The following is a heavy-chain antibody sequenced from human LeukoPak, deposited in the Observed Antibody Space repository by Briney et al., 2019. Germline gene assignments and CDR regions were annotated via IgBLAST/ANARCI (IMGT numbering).Heavy chain of an antibody. D-gene: IGHD3-22*01. CDR1: GGSFSGYY. J-gene: IGHJ4*02. Sequence: SETLSLTCAVYGGSFSGYYWSWIRQPPGKGLEWIGEINHSGSTNYNPSLKSRVTISVDTSKNQFSLKLSSVTAADTAVYYCARVSGYDSSGYYYYFDYWGRGTLVTVSS. CDR2: INHSGST. V-gene: IGHV4-34*01. CDR3: ARVSGYDSSGYYYYFDY.